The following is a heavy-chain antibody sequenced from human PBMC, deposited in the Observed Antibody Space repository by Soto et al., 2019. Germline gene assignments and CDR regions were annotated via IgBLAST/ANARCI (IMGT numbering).Heavy chain of an antibody. J-gene: IGHJ6*02. CDR2: IRSKAYGGTT. Sequence: PGGSLRLSCTASGFTFGDYAMSWFRQAPGKGLEWVGFIRSKAYGGTTEYAASVKGRFTISRDDSKSIAYLQMNSLKTEDTAVYYCTRNDSSSWYWGFFYYGMDVWGQGTTVTVSS. CDR1: GFTFGDYA. V-gene: IGHV3-49*03. D-gene: IGHD6-13*01. CDR3: TRNDSSSWYWGFFYYGMDV.